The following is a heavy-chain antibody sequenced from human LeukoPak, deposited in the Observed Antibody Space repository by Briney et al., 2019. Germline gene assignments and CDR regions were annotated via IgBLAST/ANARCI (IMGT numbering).Heavy chain of an antibody. CDR1: GFTFSSYA. CDR2: ISGSGGST. Sequence: GRSLRLSCAASGFTFSSYAMSWVRQAPGRGLEWVSAISGSGGSTYYADSVKGRFTISRDNSKNTLYLQMNSLRAEDTAVYYCAKDFTHYDSSGYYDSYWGQGTLVTVSS. CDR3: AKDFTHYDSSGYYDSY. D-gene: IGHD3-22*01. J-gene: IGHJ4*02. V-gene: IGHV3-23*01.